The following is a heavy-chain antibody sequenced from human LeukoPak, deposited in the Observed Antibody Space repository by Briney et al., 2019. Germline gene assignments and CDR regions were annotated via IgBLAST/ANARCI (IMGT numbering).Heavy chain of an antibody. V-gene: IGHV3-74*01. CDR3: VRDFRSADY. J-gene: IGHJ4*02. CDR1: GFTFSIYC. CDR2: ICPDGTVT. Sequence: GGSLRLSCAASGFTFSIYCMHWVRQAPGKGPMWVSRICPDGTVTNYADSVKARFIISRDNARNTVYLQMNSLRVEDTAVYYCVRDFRSADYWGQGTLVTVSS.